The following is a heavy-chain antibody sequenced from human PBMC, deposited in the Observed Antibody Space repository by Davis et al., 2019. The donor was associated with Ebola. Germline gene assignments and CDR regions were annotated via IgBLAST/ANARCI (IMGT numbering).Heavy chain of an antibody. CDR3: ARVIPSDGMDV. CDR1: GGSISSGGYS. V-gene: IGHV4-30-2*01. J-gene: IGHJ6*04. Sequence: SETLSLTCAVSGGSISSGGYSWSWIRQPPGKGLEWIGYIYHSGSTYYNPSLKSRVTISVDTSKNQFSLKLSSVTAADTAVYYCARVIPSDGMDVWGKGTTVTVSS. CDR2: IYHSGST. D-gene: IGHD3-16*02.